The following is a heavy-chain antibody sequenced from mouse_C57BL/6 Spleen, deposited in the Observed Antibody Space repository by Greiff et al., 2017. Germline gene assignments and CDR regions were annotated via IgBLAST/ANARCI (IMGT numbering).Heavy chain of an antibody. J-gene: IGHJ4*01. V-gene: IGHV5-17*01. CDR2: ISSGSSTI. Sequence: EVKLMESGGGLVKPGGSLKLSCAASGFTFSDYGMHWVRQAPEKGLEWVAYISSGSSTIYYADTVKGRFTISRDNAKNTLFLQMTSLRSEDTAMYYCARSYYDYDAMDYWGQGTSVTVSS. CDR1: GFTFSDYG. CDR3: ARSYYDYDAMDY. D-gene: IGHD2-12*01.